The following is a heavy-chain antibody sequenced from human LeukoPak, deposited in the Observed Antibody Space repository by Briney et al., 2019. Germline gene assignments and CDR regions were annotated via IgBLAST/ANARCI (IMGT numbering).Heavy chain of an antibody. CDR3: AREGGITGIHINLYDY. V-gene: IGHV1-18*01. D-gene: IGHD1-20*01. J-gene: IGHJ4*02. CDR2: ISAYNGNT. Sequence: ASVKVSCKASGYTFTSYGISWVRQAPGQGLEWMGWISAYNGNTNYAQKLQGRVTMTTDTSTSTAYMELRSLRSDDTAVYYCAREGGITGIHINLYDYWGQGILVAVSS. CDR1: GYTFTSYG.